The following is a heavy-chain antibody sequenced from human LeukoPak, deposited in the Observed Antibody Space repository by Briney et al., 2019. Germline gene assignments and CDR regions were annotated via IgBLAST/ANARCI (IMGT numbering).Heavy chain of an antibody. J-gene: IGHJ5*02. D-gene: IGHD1-26*01. CDR2: MYYSGTT. Sequence: SETLSLTCIVSGGSISSYYWSWIRQPPGKGLEWIGSMYYSGTTYYNPSLKSRVTISVDTSKNQFSLKLSSVTAADTAVYYCARHRYRSGSDWIDPWGQGTLVTVSS. V-gene: IGHV4-59*05. CDR3: ARHRYRSGSDWIDP. CDR1: GGSISSYY.